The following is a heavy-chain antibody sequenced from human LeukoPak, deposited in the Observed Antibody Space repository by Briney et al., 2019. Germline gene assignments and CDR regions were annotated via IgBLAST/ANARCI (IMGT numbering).Heavy chain of an antibody. CDR3: AKAPSSGYYLYFDY. CDR1: GFTFSSYA. Sequence: TGGSLRLSCAASGFTFSSYAMSWVRQAPGKGLEWVSAISGSGGSTYYADSVKGRFTISRDNSKNTLYLQMNSLRAEDTAVYYCAKAPSSGYYLYFDYWGQGTLVTVSS. J-gene: IGHJ4*02. CDR2: ISGSGGST. D-gene: IGHD3-22*01. V-gene: IGHV3-23*01.